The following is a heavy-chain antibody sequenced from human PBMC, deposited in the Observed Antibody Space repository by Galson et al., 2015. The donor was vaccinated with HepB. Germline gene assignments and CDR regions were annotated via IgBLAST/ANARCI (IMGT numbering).Heavy chain of an antibody. D-gene: IGHD5/OR15-5a*01. CDR1: GCSISSSSYY. CDR2: IYYSGST. Sequence: SETLSLTCTVSGCSISSSSYYWGWIRQPPGKGLEWIGSIYYSGSTYYNPSLKSRVTISVDTSKNQFSLKLSSVTAADTAVYYCARLPTEDYWGQGTLVTVSS. J-gene: IGHJ4*02. V-gene: IGHV4-39*01. CDR3: ARLPTEDY.